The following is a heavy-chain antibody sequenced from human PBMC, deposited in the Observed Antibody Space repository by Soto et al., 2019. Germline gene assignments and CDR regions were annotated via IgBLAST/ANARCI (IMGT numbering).Heavy chain of an antibody. V-gene: IGHV3-48*03. Sequence: GGSLRLSCAGSGFTFSSYEMNWVRQAPGKGLEWVSYISRSGDVIYYADSVKGRFTVSRDNAKNSLYLQMNSLRAEDTAVYYCAKPYCNNGFCHPYYYGLDVWGQGTTVTVSS. CDR2: ISRSGDVI. J-gene: IGHJ6*02. CDR1: GFTFSSYE. CDR3: AKPYCNNGFCHPYYYGLDV. D-gene: IGHD2-8*01.